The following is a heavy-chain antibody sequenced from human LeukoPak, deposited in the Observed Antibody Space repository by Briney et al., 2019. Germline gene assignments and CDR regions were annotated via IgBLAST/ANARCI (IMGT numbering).Heavy chain of an antibody. CDR3: AREETYYYDTSGYYLYYFDY. CDR1: GGSISSGNYH. D-gene: IGHD3-22*01. V-gene: IGHV4-61*02. CDR2: INTSGST. J-gene: IGHJ4*02. Sequence: PSQTLSLTCTVSGGSISSGNYHWSWIRQPAGKGLEWIGRINTSGSTKDNPSLKSRVTIPIDMSKNQFSLKLTSVTAADTAVYYCAREETYYYDTSGYYLYYFDYWGQGTLVTVSS.